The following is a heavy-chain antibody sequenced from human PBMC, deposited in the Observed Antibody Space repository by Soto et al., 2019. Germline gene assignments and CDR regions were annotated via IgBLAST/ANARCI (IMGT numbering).Heavy chain of an antibody. CDR1: GGSISSSSYY. CDR3: ARHKDTSSRYLLPDY. V-gene: IGHV4-39*01. D-gene: IGHD6-13*01. Sequence: SETLSLTCTVSGGSISSSSYYWGCIRQPPGKGLEWIGSVYYRGNTYYNPSLKSRVTTSVDTSKNQFSLKLYSGTAADTALYYCARHKDTSSRYLLPDYWGQGTLVTVSS. CDR2: VYYRGNT. J-gene: IGHJ4*02.